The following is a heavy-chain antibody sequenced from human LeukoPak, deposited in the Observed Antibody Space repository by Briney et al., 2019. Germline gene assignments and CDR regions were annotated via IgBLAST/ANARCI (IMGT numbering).Heavy chain of an antibody. CDR1: GYSFTSYW. Sequence: KDGESLKISCKGSGYSFTSYWITWVRQMPGKGLEWRGRIDPSDSYTNYSPSFQGHVTISADKSISTAYLQWSSLKASDTAMYYCATVTTIYYYYGMDVWGQGTTVTVSS. D-gene: IGHD4-17*01. J-gene: IGHJ6*02. CDR2: IDPSDSYT. CDR3: ATVTTIYYYYGMDV. V-gene: IGHV5-10-1*01.